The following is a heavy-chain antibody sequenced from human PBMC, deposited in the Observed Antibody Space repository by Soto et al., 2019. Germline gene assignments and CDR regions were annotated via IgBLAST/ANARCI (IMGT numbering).Heavy chain of an antibody. Sequence: GGSLRLSCAASGFRFSTYDMDWLRQAPGKGPEWIAHISTTSFTIYYADSVKGRFTISRDNARNSLYLEMNSLRDEDTAVYYCAKAMFLRFGPTSMDVWGQGTTVTVSS. D-gene: IGHD3-10*01. V-gene: IGHV3-48*02. CDR3: AKAMFLRFGPTSMDV. J-gene: IGHJ6*02. CDR1: GFRFSTYD. CDR2: ISTTSFTI.